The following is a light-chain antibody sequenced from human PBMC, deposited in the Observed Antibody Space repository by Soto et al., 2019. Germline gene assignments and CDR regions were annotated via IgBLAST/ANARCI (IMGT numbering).Light chain of an antibody. CDR1: QSVNSN. CDR2: GAS. Sequence: EMVLTQSPGTLSLSPGERAALSCRASQSVNSNLAWYQQKPGQAPRLLIYGASTRATGIPARFSGSGSGTEFTLTISSLQSEDFAFYYCQQYNNWPSITFGQGTRLEI. CDR3: QQYNNWPSIT. V-gene: IGKV3-15*01. J-gene: IGKJ5*01.